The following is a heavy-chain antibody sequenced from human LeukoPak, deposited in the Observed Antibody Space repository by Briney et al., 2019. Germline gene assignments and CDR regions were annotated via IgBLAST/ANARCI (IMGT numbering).Heavy chain of an antibody. CDR3: AKDPELLWFGELSWFDP. V-gene: IGHV3-30*02. J-gene: IGHJ5*02. CDR1: GFTFSSYG. Sequence: SGGSLRLSRAASGFTFSSYGMHWVRQAPGKGLEWVAFIRYDGSNKYYADSVKGRFTISRDNSKNTLYLQMNSLRAEDTAVYYCAKDPELLWFGELSWFDPWGQGTLVTVSS. D-gene: IGHD3-10*01. CDR2: IRYDGSNK.